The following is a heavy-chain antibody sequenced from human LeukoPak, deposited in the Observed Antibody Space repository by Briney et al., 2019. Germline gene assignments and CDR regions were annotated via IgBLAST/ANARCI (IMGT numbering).Heavy chain of an antibody. CDR1: GGSISSSSYY. CDR2: IYYSGST. V-gene: IGHV4-39*07. Sequence: PSETLSLTCTVSGGSISSSSYYWGWIRQPPGKGLEWIGSIYYSGSTYYNPSLKSRVTISVDTSKNQFSLKLSSVTAADTAVYYCARGVPRTLEPPDYWGQGTLVTASS. J-gene: IGHJ4*02. D-gene: IGHD1-1*01. CDR3: ARGVPRTLEPPDY.